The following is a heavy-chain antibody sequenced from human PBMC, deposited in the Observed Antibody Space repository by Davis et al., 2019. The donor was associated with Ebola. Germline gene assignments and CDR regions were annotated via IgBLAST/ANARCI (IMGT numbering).Heavy chain of an antibody. CDR1: GGSISSYY. D-gene: IGHD3-10*01. CDR2: IYYSGST. V-gene: IGHV4-59*01. J-gene: IGHJ5*02. Sequence: PGGSLRLSCTVSGGSISSYYWSWIRQPPGKGLEWIGYIYYSGSTNYNPSLKSRVTISVDTSKNQFSLKLSSVTAADTAVYYCARSSHGSGSYLPPNEGPWGQGTLVTVSS. CDR3: ARSSHGSGSYLPPNEGP.